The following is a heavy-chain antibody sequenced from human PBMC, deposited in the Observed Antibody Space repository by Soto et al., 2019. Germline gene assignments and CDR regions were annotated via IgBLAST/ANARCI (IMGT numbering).Heavy chain of an antibody. Sequence: QVQLVESGGGVVQRGGSLRLSCAASGFTFSSYGMHWVRQAPGKGLEWVGVIWYEGSNKYYADSVKGRYTISRDDSKNTVYLQMNSLGAEDTAVYYCTRDPLIAVAAYDAFDIWGQGTSVTVSS. V-gene: IGHV3-33*01. CDR3: TRDPLIAVAAYDAFDI. J-gene: IGHJ3*02. CDR1: GFTFSSYG. D-gene: IGHD6-19*01. CDR2: IWYEGSNK.